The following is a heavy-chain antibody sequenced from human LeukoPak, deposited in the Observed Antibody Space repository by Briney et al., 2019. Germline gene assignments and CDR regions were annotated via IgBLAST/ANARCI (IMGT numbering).Heavy chain of an antibody. D-gene: IGHD1-26*01. Sequence: GGSQRLSCAASGFTFSDHYMDWVRQAPGKGLEWVGHIRNKANAYTTFYAASVKGRFTISRDDSQNSLYLQMNSLKTEDTAVYYCADQGATLWGQGTLVNVSS. CDR2: IRNKANAYTT. CDR1: GFTFSDHY. V-gene: IGHV3-72*01. CDR3: ADQGATL. J-gene: IGHJ4*02.